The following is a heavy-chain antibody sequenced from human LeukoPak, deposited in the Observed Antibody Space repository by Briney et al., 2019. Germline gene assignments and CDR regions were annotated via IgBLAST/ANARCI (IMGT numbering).Heavy chain of an antibody. J-gene: IGHJ6*02. CDR3: AREEYCSSTSCYTWYYYGMDV. Sequence: PGRSLRLSCAASGFIFSSYSMNWVRQAPGKGLEWVSSISSSSSYIYYADSVKGRFTISRDNAKNSLYLQMNSLRAEDTAVYYCAREEYCSSTSCYTWYYYGMDVWGQGTTVTVSS. D-gene: IGHD2-2*02. CDR1: GFIFSSYS. V-gene: IGHV3-21*01. CDR2: ISSSSSYI.